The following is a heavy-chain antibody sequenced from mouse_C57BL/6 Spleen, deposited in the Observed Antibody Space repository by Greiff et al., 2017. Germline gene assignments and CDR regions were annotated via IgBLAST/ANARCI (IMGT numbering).Heavy chain of an antibody. Sequence: EVKLVESGGGLVKPGGSLKLSCAASGFTFSDYGMHWVRQAPEKGLEWVAYISSGSSTIYYADTVKGRVTISGDNSKNTLFLQLNSLRSEDTAMYYCARKTTIDSFDYWGQGTTLTVSS. J-gene: IGHJ2*01. D-gene: IGHD1-1*01. CDR1: GFTFSDYG. CDR2: ISSGSSTI. CDR3: ARKTTIDSFDY. V-gene: IGHV5-17*03.